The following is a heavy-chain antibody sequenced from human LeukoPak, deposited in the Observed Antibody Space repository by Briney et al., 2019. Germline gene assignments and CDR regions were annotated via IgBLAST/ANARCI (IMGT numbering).Heavy chain of an antibody. Sequence: PGGSLRRCCANYGISVNNAWMRWVGQAPGSWLTSVGRIRAETAGGTTDYGAPVKGRFTISRDDSKNTLYLQMNSLKTENTAMYFCSTGGGTNDYWGQGTLVTVSS. J-gene: IGHJ4*02. CDR1: GISVNNAW. D-gene: IGHD2-15*01. CDR2: IRAETAGGTT. CDR3: STGGGTNDY. V-gene: IGHV3-15*01.